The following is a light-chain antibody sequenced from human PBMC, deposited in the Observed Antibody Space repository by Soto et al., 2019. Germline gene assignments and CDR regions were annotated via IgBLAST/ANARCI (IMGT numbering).Light chain of an antibody. Sequence: EVVLTQSPGTLSLSRGERATLSCRASERIYSAYLGWYQQKPDQAPMLLIYGTSRRATGIPDRFSGSGSGTEFTLTISRLEPEDFAVYYCQQYGNSPITFGQGTRLEIK. V-gene: IGKV3-20*01. CDR2: GTS. CDR1: ERIYSAY. CDR3: QQYGNSPIT. J-gene: IGKJ5*01.